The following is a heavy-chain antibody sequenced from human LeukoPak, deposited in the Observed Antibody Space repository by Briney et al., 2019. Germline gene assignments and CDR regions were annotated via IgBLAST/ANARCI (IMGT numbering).Heavy chain of an antibody. V-gene: IGHV5-51*01. CDR2: IYPGDSDS. CDR3: ARQDGNSKYYFDY. J-gene: IGHJ4*02. Sequence: GESLKISCKASGYSFTTSYIGWVRQMPGKGLEYMGIIYPGDSDSRYRPSFQGQVTISVDKSISTAYLQWSSLKASDTAMYYCARQDGNSKYYFDYWGQGTLVTVSS. D-gene: IGHD1-1*01. CDR1: GYSFTTSY.